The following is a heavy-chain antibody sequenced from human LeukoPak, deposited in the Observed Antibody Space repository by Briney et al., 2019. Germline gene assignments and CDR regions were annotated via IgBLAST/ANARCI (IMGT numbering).Heavy chain of an antibody. D-gene: IGHD4-23*01. J-gene: IGHJ5*02. CDR2: INHSGST. V-gene: IGHV4-34*01. CDR1: SGSFSGYY. Sequence: PSETLSLTCAVYSGSFSGYYWSWIRQPPGKGLEWIGEINHSGSTNYNPSLKSRVTISVDTSKNQFSLKLSSVTAADTAVYYCARAHHYGGNSAGARWFDPWGQGTLVTVSS. CDR3: ARAHHYGGNSAGARWFDP.